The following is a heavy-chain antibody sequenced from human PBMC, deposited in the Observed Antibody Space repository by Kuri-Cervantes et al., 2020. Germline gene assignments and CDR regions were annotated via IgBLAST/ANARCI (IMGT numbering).Heavy chain of an antibody. J-gene: IGHJ4*02. CDR2: ISESQTII. Sequence: GESLKISCAASGFTFSAYSMHWVRQAPGRGLEWVSYISESQTIIKYADSVKGRFTIFRDNAKNSLYMQMNSLRAEDTAVYYCASSSGTYLYYFDYWGRGTLVTVSS. CDR3: ASSSGTYLYYFDY. D-gene: IGHD1-26*01. V-gene: IGHV3-48*01. CDR1: GFTFSAYS.